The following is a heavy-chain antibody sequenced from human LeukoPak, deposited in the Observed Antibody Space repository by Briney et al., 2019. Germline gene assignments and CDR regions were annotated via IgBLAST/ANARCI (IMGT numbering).Heavy chain of an antibody. CDR2: IIPMFGTA. CDR1: GYTFTDYY. CDR3: ARDRYYDFWSGSHYFDY. V-gene: IGHV1-69*06. J-gene: IGHJ4*02. D-gene: IGHD3-3*01. Sequence: SVKVSCKASGYTFTDYYIHWVRQAPGQGLEWMGVIIPMFGTANYAQKFQGRVTITADKSTTTAYMELSSLRSVDTAMYYCARDRYYDFWSGSHYFDYWGQGTLVTVSS.